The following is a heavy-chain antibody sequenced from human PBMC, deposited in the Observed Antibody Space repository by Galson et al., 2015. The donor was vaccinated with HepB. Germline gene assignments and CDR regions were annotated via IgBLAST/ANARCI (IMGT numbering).Heavy chain of an antibody. Sequence: ETLSLTCTVSGGSVSSGSYYWGWIRQPPGKGLEWIGSIYYTGSNYYNPSLKSRVTISVDTSKNQFSLTLSSVTAADTAVYYCARGNYYYDSSGYLSFDYWGQGTLVTVSS. V-gene: IGHV4-39*01. CDR2: IYYTGSN. D-gene: IGHD3-22*01. CDR1: GGSVSSGSYY. J-gene: IGHJ4*02. CDR3: ARGNYYYDSSGYLSFDY.